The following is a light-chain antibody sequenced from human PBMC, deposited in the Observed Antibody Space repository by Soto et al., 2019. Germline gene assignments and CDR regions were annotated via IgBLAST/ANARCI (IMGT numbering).Light chain of an antibody. CDR1: QSIDSN. Sequence: EILMTQSPATLSVSPGDGATLSCRASQSIDSNLAWYQQKPGQTPRLLIYGASTRPTGIPARFSGSGSGTEFTLTISSPQSEDFAVYYCQQYNDWLLTFGGGTKVDIK. V-gene: IGKV3D-15*01. CDR2: GAS. J-gene: IGKJ4*01. CDR3: QQYNDWLLT.